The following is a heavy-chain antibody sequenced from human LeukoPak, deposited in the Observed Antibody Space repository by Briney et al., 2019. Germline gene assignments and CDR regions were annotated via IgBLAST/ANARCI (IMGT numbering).Heavy chain of an antibody. J-gene: IGHJ4*02. CDR3: ARAFKYSMSGYYFDY. Sequence: GGSLRLSCAASGFIFDDYGMSWVRQAPGKGLEWVSGINWNGGSTGYGDSVKGRFTISRDNAKNSLYMQMNSLRAEDTALYYCARAFKYSMSGYYFDYWGQGTLVTVSS. D-gene: IGHD2-21*01. CDR2: INWNGGST. CDR1: GFIFDDYG. V-gene: IGHV3-20*04.